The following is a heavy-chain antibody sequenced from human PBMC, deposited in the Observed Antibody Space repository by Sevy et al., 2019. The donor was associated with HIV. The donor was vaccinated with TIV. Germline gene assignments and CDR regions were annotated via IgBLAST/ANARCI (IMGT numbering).Heavy chain of an antibody. D-gene: IGHD3-3*01. CDR1: GFTVSSNY. Sequence: GGSLRLSCAASGFTVSSNYMSWVRQAPGKGLEWVSVIYSGGSTYYADTVKGRFTISRDNSKNTLYLQMNSLRAEDTAVYYWAREPILAEDYWGQGTLVTVSS. CDR3: AREPILAEDY. CDR2: IYSGGST. J-gene: IGHJ4*02. V-gene: IGHV3-53*01.